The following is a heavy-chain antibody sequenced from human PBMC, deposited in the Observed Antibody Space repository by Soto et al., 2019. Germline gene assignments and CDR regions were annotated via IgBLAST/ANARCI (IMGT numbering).Heavy chain of an antibody. CDR1: GFTFSNYD. CDR2: VSESGRST. V-gene: IGHV3-23*01. Sequence: PGGYLRLSCAASGFTFSNYDMSWVRQAPEKGLEWVSAVSESGRSTYYADSVKGRFTISRDNSKNTLYLQMNSLRAEDTAVYFCSKDRRGVMDVRGQGTTVTVSS. CDR3: SKDRRGVMDV. D-gene: IGHD3-10*01. J-gene: IGHJ6*02.